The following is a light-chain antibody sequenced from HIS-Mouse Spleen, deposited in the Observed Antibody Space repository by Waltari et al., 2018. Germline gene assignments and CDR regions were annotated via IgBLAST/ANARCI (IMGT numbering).Light chain of an antibody. CDR3: QQLNSYPPNT. V-gene: IGKV1-9*01. Sequence: DIQLTQSPSFLSASVGDRVTIPCRASQGISSYLAWYQQKPGKAPKLLIYAASTLQSGVPSRFSGSGSGTEFTLTISSLQPEDFATYYCQQLNSYPPNTFGPGTKVDIK. CDR1: QGISSY. J-gene: IGKJ3*01. CDR2: AAS.